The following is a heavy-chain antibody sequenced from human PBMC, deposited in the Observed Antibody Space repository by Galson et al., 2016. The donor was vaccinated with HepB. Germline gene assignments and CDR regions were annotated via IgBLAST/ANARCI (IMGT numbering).Heavy chain of an antibody. Sequence: TLSLTCSVSGGSISSTSYCWSWIRQHPGKGLEWIGYIYYSGSTYYNPSLKSRVTISVDTSKNQFSLKLSSVTAADTAVYYCAREFFALFDYWGQGTLVTVSS. V-gene: IGHV4-31*03. CDR2: IYYSGST. CDR1: GGSISSTSYC. J-gene: IGHJ4*02. CDR3: AREFFALFDY.